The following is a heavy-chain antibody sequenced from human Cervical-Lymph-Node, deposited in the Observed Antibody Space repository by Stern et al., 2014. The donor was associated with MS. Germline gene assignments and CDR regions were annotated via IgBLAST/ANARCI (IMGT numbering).Heavy chain of an antibody. CDR2: INPSGGST. J-gene: IGHJ3*02. V-gene: IGHV1-46*01. D-gene: IGHD4-17*01. CDR1: GYTFTSYY. CDR3: ASATLGDYGDYGAFDI. Sequence: QVQLVQSGAEVKKPGASVKVSCKASGYTFTSYYMHWVRQAPGQGLEWMGIINPSGGSTSYAQKFQGRVTMTRDTSTSTVYMELSSLRSEDTAVYYCASATLGDYGDYGAFDIWGQGTMVTVSS.